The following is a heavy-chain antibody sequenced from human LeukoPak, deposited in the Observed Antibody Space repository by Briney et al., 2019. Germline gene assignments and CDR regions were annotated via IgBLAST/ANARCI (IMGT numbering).Heavy chain of an antibody. D-gene: IGHD6-13*01. Sequence: AGGSLRLSCAASGFTFSSSDMHWVRQAPGKGLEGVAFIRYDGNNKYYADSVKGRFTISRDNAKNSLYLQMNSLRAEDTAVYYCARGRIAAAGVWGQGTLVTVSS. CDR3: ARGRIAAAGV. CDR2: IRYDGNNK. J-gene: IGHJ4*02. CDR1: GFTFSSSD. V-gene: IGHV3-30*02.